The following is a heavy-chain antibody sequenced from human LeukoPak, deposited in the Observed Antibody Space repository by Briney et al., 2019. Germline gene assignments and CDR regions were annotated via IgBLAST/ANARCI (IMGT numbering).Heavy chain of an antibody. CDR3: ARDYDAYYYYMDV. D-gene: IGHD3-3*01. CDR2: ISSSSSTI. Sequence: GGSLRLSCAASGFTLSSYSMNWVRQAPGKGLEWVSYISSSSSTIYYADSVKGRFTISRDNAKNSLYLQMNSLRAEDTAVYYCARDYDAYYYYMDVWGKGTTVTIS. CDR1: GFTLSSYS. J-gene: IGHJ6*03. V-gene: IGHV3-48*01.